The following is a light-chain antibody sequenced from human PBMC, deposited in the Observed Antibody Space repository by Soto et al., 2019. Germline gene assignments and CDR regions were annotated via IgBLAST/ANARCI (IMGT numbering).Light chain of an antibody. Sequence: DIQITQPPSTLSASVGDRVTITCRASQTVSSWLAWYQQKPGKAPKLLIYQASTLETGVPSRFSGSGSGTEFTLTIAGLQPDDFATYYCQQYKSFSITFGQGTRLEIK. J-gene: IGKJ5*01. V-gene: IGKV1-5*03. CDR2: QAS. CDR1: QTVSSW. CDR3: QQYKSFSIT.